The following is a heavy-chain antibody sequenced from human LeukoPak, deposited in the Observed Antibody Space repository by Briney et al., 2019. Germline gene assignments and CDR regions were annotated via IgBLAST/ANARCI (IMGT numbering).Heavy chain of an antibody. D-gene: IGHD3-10*01. Sequence: GGSLRLSCAASGFTFDDYGMSWVRQAPGKGLEWVSGINWNGGSTGYADSVKGRFTISRDNAKNSLYLQMNSLRAEDMALYYCARGRYGSGSYYNSYYFDYWGQGTLVTVSS. CDR1: GFTFDDYG. CDR2: INWNGGST. V-gene: IGHV3-20*04. CDR3: ARGRYGSGSYYNSYYFDY. J-gene: IGHJ4*02.